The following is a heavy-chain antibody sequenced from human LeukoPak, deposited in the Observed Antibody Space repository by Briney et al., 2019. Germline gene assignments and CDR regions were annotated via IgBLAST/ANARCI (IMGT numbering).Heavy chain of an antibody. CDR1: RFTFSSYS. CDR2: ISSGSSYI. Sequence: GGSLRHSCAASRFTFSSYSMNWVRQAPGKGLEWVSSISSGSSYIYYADSVKGRFTISRDNAKNTLYLQMNSLRAEDTAVYYCAKDFPDIVATIFDYWGQGTLVTVSS. J-gene: IGHJ4*02. V-gene: IGHV3-21*01. D-gene: IGHD5-12*01. CDR3: AKDFPDIVATIFDY.